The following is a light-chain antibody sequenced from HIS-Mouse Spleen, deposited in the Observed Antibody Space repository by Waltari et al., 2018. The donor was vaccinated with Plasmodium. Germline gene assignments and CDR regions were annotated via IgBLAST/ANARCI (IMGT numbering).Light chain of an antibody. CDR2: DVS. V-gene: IGLV2-14*03. Sequence: QSALTQPASVSGSPGQSITISCTGTSSDVGGYTYVSCYQQHPGKAPKLMIYDVSNRPSGVSNRFSGSKSGNTASLTISGLQAEDEADYYCSSYTSSSTLEVFGTGTKVTVL. CDR1: SSDVGGYTY. CDR3: SSYTSSSTLEV. J-gene: IGLJ1*01.